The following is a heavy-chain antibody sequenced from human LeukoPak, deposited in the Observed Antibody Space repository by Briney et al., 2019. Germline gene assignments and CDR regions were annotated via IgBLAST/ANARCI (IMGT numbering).Heavy chain of an antibody. D-gene: IGHD1-26*01. J-gene: IGHJ6*04. CDR2: IYYSGST. CDR3: ARHRGSFFVNAFDV. CDR1: GGSISSSSYY. Sequence: SETLSLTCTVSGGSISSSSYYWGWIRQPPGKGLEWIGSIYYSGSTYYNPSLKSRVTISVDTSENQFSLKLSSVTAADTAVYYCARHRGSFFVNAFDVWGKGTTVTVSS. V-gene: IGHV4-39*01.